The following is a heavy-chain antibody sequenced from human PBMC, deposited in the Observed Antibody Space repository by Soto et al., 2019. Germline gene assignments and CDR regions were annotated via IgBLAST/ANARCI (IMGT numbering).Heavy chain of an antibody. CDR1: GFSFRTYT. Sequence: QVQLVESGGGLVQPGRSLRLSCAASGFSFRTYTMHWVRQAPGKGLEWVAGISYDGSDQKYADSVTGRFTMSRDNSKNTLYIQMNSLRPEDTAVYYCARDKQWLETIDYWGQGVMVTVSS. V-gene: IGHV3-30-3*01. J-gene: IGHJ4*02. D-gene: IGHD6-19*01. CDR2: ISYDGSDQ. CDR3: ARDKQWLETIDY.